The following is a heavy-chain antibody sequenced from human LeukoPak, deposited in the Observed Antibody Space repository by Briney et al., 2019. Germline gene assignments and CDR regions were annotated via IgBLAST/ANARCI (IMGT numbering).Heavy chain of an antibody. J-gene: IGHJ4*02. D-gene: IGHD3-3*01. V-gene: IGHV3-74*01. CDR3: ASDPYLAYLWSGYPHY. CDR2: INSDGSTT. Sequence: PGGSLRPSCGASGFSFSNSWMHWVRQAPGKGLVWVSRINSDGSTTYYADSVKGRFTVSRDNAKNTLFLQMNSLRPEDTALYYCASDPYLAYLWSGYPHYWGQGTLVTVSS. CDR1: GFSFSNSW.